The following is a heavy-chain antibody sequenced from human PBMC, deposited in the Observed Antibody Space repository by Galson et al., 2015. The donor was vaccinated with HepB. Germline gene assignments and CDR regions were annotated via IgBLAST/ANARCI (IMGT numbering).Heavy chain of an antibody. J-gene: IGHJ6*02. Sequence: SLRLSCAASGFTFSSYSMNWVRQAPGKGLEWVGFIRSKAYGGTTEYAASVKGRLTISRDDSKSIAYLQMNSLKTEDTAVYYCSRVGPMMDYYYYGMDVWGQGTTVTVSS. V-gene: IGHV3-49*04. CDR1: GFTFSSYS. CDR2: IRSKAYGGTT. CDR3: SRVGPMMDYYYYGMDV. D-gene: IGHD3-22*01.